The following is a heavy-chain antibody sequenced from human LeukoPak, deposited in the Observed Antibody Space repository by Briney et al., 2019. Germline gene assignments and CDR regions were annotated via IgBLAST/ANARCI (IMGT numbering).Heavy chain of an antibody. D-gene: IGHD2-15*01. CDR3: ARAPYCSGGSCYSPYDYYGMDV. CDR1: GYNFTSYW. J-gene: IGHJ6*02. CDR2: IYPGDSDT. Sequence: GESLQISCKGSGYNFTSYWIGWVRQLPGKGLEWMGIIYPGDSDTRYSPSFQGQVTISADKSISTAYLQWSSLKASDTAMYYCARAPYCSGGSCYSPYDYYGMDVWGQGTTVTVSS. V-gene: IGHV5-51*01.